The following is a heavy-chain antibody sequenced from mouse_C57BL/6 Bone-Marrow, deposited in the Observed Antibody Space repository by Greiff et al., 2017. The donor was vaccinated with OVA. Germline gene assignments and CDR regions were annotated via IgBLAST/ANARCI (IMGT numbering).Heavy chain of an antibody. V-gene: IGHV14-4*01. J-gene: IGHJ3*01. D-gene: IGHD2-5*01. Sequence: EVQLQQSGAELVRPGASVKLSCTASGFNIKDDYMHWVKQRPEQGLEWIGWIDPENGDTEYASKFQGQATITADTSSNTAYLQLSSLTSEDTAVYYCTTSYSNYVAYWGQGTLVTVSA. CDR2: IDPENGDT. CDR1: GFNIKDDY. CDR3: TTSYSNYVAY.